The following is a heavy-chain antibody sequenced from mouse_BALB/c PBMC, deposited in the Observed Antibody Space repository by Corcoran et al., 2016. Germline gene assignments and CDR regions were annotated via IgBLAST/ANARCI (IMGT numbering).Heavy chain of an antibody. Sequence: QIQLVQSGPELKKPGETVKISCKASGYTFTNYGMNWVKQAPGKGLKWMGWINTYTGEPTYADDFKGRFAFSLETSASTAYLQINNLKNEDMATYFCARGGKYGNYYAMDYWGQGTSVTVSS. V-gene: IGHV9-1*02. CDR2: INTYTGEP. J-gene: IGHJ4*01. CDR3: ARGGKYGNYYAMDY. CDR1: GYTFTNYG. D-gene: IGHD2-10*02.